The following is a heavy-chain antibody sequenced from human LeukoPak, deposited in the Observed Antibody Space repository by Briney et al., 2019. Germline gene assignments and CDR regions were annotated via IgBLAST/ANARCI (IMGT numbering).Heavy chain of an antibody. Sequence: SQTLSLTCTVSGGCISSGDYYWSWIRQPPGKGLEWIGYIYYSGSTYYNPSLKSRVTISVDTSKNQFSLKLSSVTAADTAVYYCALTYYYDSSGYYFDYWGQGTLVTVSS. J-gene: IGHJ4*02. D-gene: IGHD3-22*01. CDR2: IYYSGST. CDR3: ALTYYYDSSGYYFDY. V-gene: IGHV4-30-4*01. CDR1: GGCISSGDYY.